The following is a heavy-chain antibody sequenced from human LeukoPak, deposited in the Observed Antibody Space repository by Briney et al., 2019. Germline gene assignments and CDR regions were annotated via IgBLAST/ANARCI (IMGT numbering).Heavy chain of an antibody. J-gene: IGHJ4*02. CDR2: IYHSGST. CDR3: ASELVGATTRDY. V-gene: IGHV4-59*08. Sequence: SETLSLTCTVSGGSISSYYWSWIRQPPGKGLEWIGSIYHSGSTYYNPSLKSRVTISVDTSKNQFSLKLSSVTAADTAVYYCASELVGATTRDYWGQGTLVTVSS. D-gene: IGHD1-26*01. CDR1: GGSISSYY.